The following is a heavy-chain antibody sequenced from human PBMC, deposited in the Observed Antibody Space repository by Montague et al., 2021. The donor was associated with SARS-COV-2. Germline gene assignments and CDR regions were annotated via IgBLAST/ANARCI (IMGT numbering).Heavy chain of an antibody. Sequence: SETLSLTCTFYGGSFSSTTYYWSWIRQPPGKGLDWIGSIYYTETTYYNPAPKSGTTFYSPSLKNRATISLDTSKHQYYLKLNSVAAADTAVYYCARQPPYQTGALDIWGQGTMVTVSS. CDR2: IYYTETTYYNPAPKSGTT. V-gene: IGHV4-39*01. D-gene: IGHD1-14*01. J-gene: IGHJ3*02. CDR3: ARQPPYQTGALDI. CDR1: GGSFSSTTYY.